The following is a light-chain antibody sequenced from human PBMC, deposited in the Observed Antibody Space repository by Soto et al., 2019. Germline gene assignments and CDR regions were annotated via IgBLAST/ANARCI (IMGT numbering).Light chain of an antibody. J-gene: IGKJ2*01. CDR3: QHYGSSAYT. Sequence: EIVLTQSPGTLSLSPGERATLSCRASQSVRSNYLAWYQQKPGQAPRLLIYGASSRATGIPDRFSGSGSGTDFTLTFSRLEPEDFAVYYCQHYGSSAYTFGQGTTLEIK. CDR2: GAS. V-gene: IGKV3-20*01. CDR1: QSVRSNY.